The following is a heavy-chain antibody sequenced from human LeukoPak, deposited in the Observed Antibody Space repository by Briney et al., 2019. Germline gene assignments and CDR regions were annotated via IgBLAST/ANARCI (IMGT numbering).Heavy chain of an antibody. J-gene: IGHJ4*02. CDR2: ISYDRSNK. D-gene: IGHD4-17*01. Sequence: GGSLRLSCAASGFTFSSFAMHWVRQAPGKGLEWMAVISYDRSNKYYADSVKGRFTASRDNSKNTLYLQMNSLRAEDTAVYYCARIGPTVTSLNWGQGTLVTVSS. V-gene: IGHV3-30*04. CDR1: GFTFSSFA. CDR3: ARIGPTVTSLN.